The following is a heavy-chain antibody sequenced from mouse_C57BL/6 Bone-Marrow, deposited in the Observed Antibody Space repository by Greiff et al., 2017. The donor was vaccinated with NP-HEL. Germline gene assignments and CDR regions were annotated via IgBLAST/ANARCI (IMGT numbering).Heavy chain of an antibody. CDR1: GYTFTSYW. D-gene: IGHD2-4*01. Sequence: QVQLQQPGAELVKPGASVKMSCKASGYTFTSYWITWVKQRPGQGLEWIGDIYPGSGSTNYNEKFKSKATLTVDTSSSTAYMQLSSLTSEDSAVYYCAQRGGIYYDYDAWFAYWGQGTLVTVSA. CDR2: IYPGSGST. CDR3: AQRGGIYYDYDAWFAY. V-gene: IGHV1-55*01. J-gene: IGHJ3*01.